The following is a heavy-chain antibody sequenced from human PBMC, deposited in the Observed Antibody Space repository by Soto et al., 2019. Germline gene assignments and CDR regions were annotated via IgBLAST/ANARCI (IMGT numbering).Heavy chain of an antibody. CDR2: IYYSGST. Sequence: LSLTCTLSGGSISSYYWSWIRQPPGKGLEWIGYIYYSGSTNYNPSLKSRVTMSLDTSKNQFSLKLSSVTPADTAVYYCARRYGPSFDYWGQGTLVTVSS. J-gene: IGHJ4*02. CDR3: ARRYGPSFDY. V-gene: IGHV4-59*01. CDR1: GGSISSYY. D-gene: IGHD4-17*01.